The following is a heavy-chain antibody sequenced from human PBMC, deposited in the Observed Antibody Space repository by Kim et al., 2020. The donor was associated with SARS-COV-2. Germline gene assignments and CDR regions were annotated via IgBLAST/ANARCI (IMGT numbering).Heavy chain of an antibody. D-gene: IGHD1-26*01. CDR3: ASGIAGAVRRSDF. Sequence: GGSLRLSCAASGLSFNDHYMDWVRQAPGKGLEWVGRTRRRGKSDSTDYAASVEGRFTISRDDSKSSLFLQMNSLKTEDTAVYYCASGIAGAVRRSDFWGQGTLVTVSS. CDR2: TRRRGKSDST. J-gene: IGHJ4*02. CDR1: GLSFNDHY. V-gene: IGHV3-72*01.